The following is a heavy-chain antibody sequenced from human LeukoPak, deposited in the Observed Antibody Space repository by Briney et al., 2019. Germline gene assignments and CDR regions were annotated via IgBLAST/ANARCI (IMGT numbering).Heavy chain of an antibody. Sequence: SETLSLTCTVSGGSISSYYWSWIRQPAGKGLEWIGRIYTSGSTNYNPSLKSRVTMSVDTSKNQFSLKLSSVTAADTAVYYCAREDGSSSWYYNWFDPWGQGTLVTVSS. D-gene: IGHD6-13*01. J-gene: IGHJ5*02. CDR3: AREDGSSSWYYNWFDP. CDR2: IYTSGST. CDR1: GGSISSYY. V-gene: IGHV4-4*07.